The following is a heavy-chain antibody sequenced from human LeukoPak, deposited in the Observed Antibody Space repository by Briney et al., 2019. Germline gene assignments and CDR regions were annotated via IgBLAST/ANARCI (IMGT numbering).Heavy chain of an antibody. CDR1: GGSFSGYY. J-gene: IGHJ6*02. D-gene: IGHD5-12*01. V-gene: IGHV4-34*01. CDR2: INHSGST. CDR3: ARGGLDSGYGRMWGPYYYYGMDV. Sequence: SKTLSLTCAVYGGSFSGYYWSWIRQPPGKGLEWIGEINHSGSTNYNPSLKSRVTISVDTSKNQFSLKLSSVTAADTAVYYCARGGLDSGYGRMWGPYYYYGMDVWGQGTTVTVSS.